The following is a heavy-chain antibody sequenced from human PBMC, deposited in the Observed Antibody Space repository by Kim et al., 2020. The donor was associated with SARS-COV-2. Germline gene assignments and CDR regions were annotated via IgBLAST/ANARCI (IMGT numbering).Heavy chain of an antibody. J-gene: IGHJ4*02. CDR1: GGSFSGYY. D-gene: IGHD3-10*01. CDR3: ARAGGYYGSSNDY. CDR2: INHSGST. V-gene: IGHV4-34*01. Sequence: SETLSLTCAVYGGSFSGYYWSWIRQPPGKGLEWIGEINHSGSTNYNPSLKSRVTISVDTSKNQFSLKLSSVTAADTAVYYCARAGGYYGSSNDYWGQGTLVTVSS.